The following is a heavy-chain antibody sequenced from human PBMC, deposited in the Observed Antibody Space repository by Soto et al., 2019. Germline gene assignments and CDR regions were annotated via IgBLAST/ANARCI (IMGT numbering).Heavy chain of an antibody. CDR1: GGTFSSYA. D-gene: IGHD2-2*01. J-gene: IGHJ6*02. Sequence: QVPLVQSGAEVKKPGSSVKVSCKASGGTFSSYAISWVRQAPGRGLEWMGGIIPIVGSANYAQKFQGRVTITADESTSTAYMELSSLRSEDTAVYYCSRSQGSSTSLEIYYYYYYGMDVWGQGTTVTVSS. CDR2: IIPIVGSA. V-gene: IGHV1-69*01. CDR3: SRSQGSSTSLEIYYYYYYGMDV.